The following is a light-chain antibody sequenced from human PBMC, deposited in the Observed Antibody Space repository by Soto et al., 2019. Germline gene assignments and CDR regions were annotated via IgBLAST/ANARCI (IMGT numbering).Light chain of an antibody. CDR2: EVS. CDR1: SGDIGASDY. CDR3: TSYTTTTTWV. V-gene: IGLV2-14*01. J-gene: IGLJ3*02. Sequence: QSALTQPASVSGSPGQSVTISCPGTSGDIGASDYVSWYQQFPGKAPKLMISEVSNRPSGVSSRFSGSKSGNTASLTISGLQAEDEADYYCTSYTTTTTWVFGGGTKLTVL.